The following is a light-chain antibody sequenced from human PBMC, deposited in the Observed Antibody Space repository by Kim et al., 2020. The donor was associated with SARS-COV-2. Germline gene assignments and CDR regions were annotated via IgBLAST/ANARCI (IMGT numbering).Light chain of an antibody. CDR2: DAS. J-gene: IGKJ3*01. CDR1: QDISNY. V-gene: IGKV1-33*01. CDR3: QQVFT. Sequence: SSLSASVGDRVTITCQASQDISNYLNWYQQKPGKAPKLLIYDASNLETGVPSRFSGSGSGTDFTFTISSLQPEDIATYYCQQVFTFGPGTKVDIK.